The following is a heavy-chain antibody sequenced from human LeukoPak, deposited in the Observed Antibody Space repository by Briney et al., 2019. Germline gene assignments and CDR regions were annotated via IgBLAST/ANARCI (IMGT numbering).Heavy chain of an antibody. J-gene: IGHJ5*02. CDR1: GGSISSYY. V-gene: IGHV4-4*07. Sequence: SETLSLTCTVSGGSISSYYRSWIRQPAGKGLEWIGRIYTSGSTNYNPSLKSRVTMSVDTSKNQFSLKLSSVTAADTAVYYCARDWFPAARRREFDPWGQGTLVTVSS. CDR3: ARDWFPAARRREFDP. D-gene: IGHD2-2*01. CDR2: IYTSGST.